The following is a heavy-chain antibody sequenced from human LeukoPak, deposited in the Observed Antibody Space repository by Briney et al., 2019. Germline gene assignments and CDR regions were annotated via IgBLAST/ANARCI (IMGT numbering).Heavy chain of an antibody. Sequence: PGGSLRLFCAVSGFTLSSYAMHWVRQAPGKGLEWVADISYDGSNKYYGDSVKGRYTISRDNSKNTLYLQMNSLRAEDTAVYYCARDHQGNTAMGNYYYFMDVWGKGTTVTVSS. V-gene: IGHV3-30*04. CDR2: ISYDGSNK. CDR1: GFTLSSYA. D-gene: IGHD5-18*01. J-gene: IGHJ6*03. CDR3: ARDHQGNTAMGNYYYFMDV.